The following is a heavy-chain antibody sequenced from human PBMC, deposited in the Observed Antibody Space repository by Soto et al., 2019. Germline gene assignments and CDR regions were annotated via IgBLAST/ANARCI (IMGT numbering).Heavy chain of an antibody. CDR1: GGSISSSSYY. Sequence: SETLSLTCTVSGGSISSSSYYWGWIRQPPGKGLEWIGSIYYSGSTYYNPSLKSRVTISVDTSKNQFSLKLSSVTAADTAVYYCASSQFPRTYYYGSEGYYYGMDVWGQGTTVTVSS. CDR2: IYYSGST. V-gene: IGHV4-39*01. J-gene: IGHJ6*02. CDR3: ASSQFPRTYYYGSEGYYYGMDV. D-gene: IGHD3-10*01.